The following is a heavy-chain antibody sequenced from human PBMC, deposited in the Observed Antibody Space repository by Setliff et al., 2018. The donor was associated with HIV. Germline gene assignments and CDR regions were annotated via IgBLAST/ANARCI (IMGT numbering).Heavy chain of an antibody. J-gene: IGHJ4*02. Sequence: SETLSLTCAVSGGSFSDYLWSWIRQSPGKGLEWIGEIDHSGGTKYNPSLTSRVTISVDTSKNQFSLNLTSVTAADTAVYYCARRARGGSSYYFDYWGQGTLVTVSS. D-gene: IGHD1-26*01. CDR3: ARRARGGSSYYFDY. CDR1: GGSFSDYL. V-gene: IGHV4-34*01. CDR2: IDHSGGT.